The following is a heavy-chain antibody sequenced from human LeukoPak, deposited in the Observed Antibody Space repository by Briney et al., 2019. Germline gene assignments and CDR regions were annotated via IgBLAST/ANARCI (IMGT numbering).Heavy chain of an antibody. CDR3: ARDLERIAARPKVER. D-gene: IGHD6-6*01. Sequence: SGGSLRLSCAASGFTFNSYSMNWVRQAPGKGLEWVSYISSSSSTIYYADSVKGRFTISRDNAKNSLYLQMNSLRAEDTAVYYCARDLERIAARPKVERGGQGTLVTVSS. CDR1: GFTFNSYS. V-gene: IGHV3-48*01. CDR2: ISSSSSTI. J-gene: IGHJ4*02.